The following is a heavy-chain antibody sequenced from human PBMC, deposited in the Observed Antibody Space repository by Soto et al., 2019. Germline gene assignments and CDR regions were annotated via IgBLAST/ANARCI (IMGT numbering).Heavy chain of an antibody. CDR3: ASRELLLFYFDY. Sequence: ASETLSLTCTVSGGSISSSSYYWGWIRQPPGKGLEWIGSIYYSGSTYYNPSLKSRVTISVDTSKNQFSLKLSSVTAADTAVYYCASRELLLFYFDYWGQGTLVTVSS. J-gene: IGHJ4*02. D-gene: IGHD1-26*01. CDR1: GGSISSSSYY. V-gene: IGHV4-39*01. CDR2: IYYSGST.